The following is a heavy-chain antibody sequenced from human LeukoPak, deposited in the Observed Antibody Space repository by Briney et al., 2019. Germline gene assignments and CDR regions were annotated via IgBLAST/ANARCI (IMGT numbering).Heavy chain of an antibody. Sequence: KPSETLSLTCTVSGGSISSYYWGWIRQPPGKGLEWIASIYYRGSTYDNPSLKSRVTISLDTSKNQFSLKLSSVTAADTAVYYCARLPIMVGAPRHFQDWGQGTLVIVSS. J-gene: IGHJ1*01. CDR1: GGSISSYY. D-gene: IGHD1-26*01. CDR3: ARLPIMVGAPRHFQD. V-gene: IGHV4-39*01. CDR2: IYYRGST.